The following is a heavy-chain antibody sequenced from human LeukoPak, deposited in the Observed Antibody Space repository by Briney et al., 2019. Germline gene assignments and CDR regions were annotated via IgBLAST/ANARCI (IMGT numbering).Heavy chain of an antibody. D-gene: IGHD1-1*01. CDR2: INPNSGGT. V-gene: IGHV1-2*02. J-gene: IGHJ3*02. CDR3: ARVRWNGPGDGFDI. Sequence: ASVKVSCKAPGYTFTGYYMHWVRQAPGQGLEWMGWINPNSGGTNYTQRFQGRVTMTRDTSISTAYMELSRLRSDDTAVYYCARVRWNGPGDGFDIWGQGTMVTVSS. CDR1: GYTFTGYY.